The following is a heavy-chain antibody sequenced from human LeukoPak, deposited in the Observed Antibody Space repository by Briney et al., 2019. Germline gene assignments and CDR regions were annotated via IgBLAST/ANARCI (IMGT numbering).Heavy chain of an antibody. CDR2: IYYSGST. Sequence: SETLSLTCTVSGGSISSYYWSWIRRPPGKGLEWIGYIYYSGSTNYNPSLKSRVTISVDTSKNQFSLKLSSVTAADTAVYYCARVGAHREPTFDYWGQGTLVTVSS. D-gene: IGHD1-14*01. J-gene: IGHJ4*02. V-gene: IGHV4-59*01. CDR3: ARVGAHREPTFDY. CDR1: GGSISSYY.